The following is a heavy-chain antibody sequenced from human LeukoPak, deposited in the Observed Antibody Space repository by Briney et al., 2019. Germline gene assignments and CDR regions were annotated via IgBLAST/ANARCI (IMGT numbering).Heavy chain of an antibody. CDR3: AKDGLVVVAPFDY. J-gene: IGHJ4*02. CDR2: IRYDGSNK. CDR1: GFTFSSYG. V-gene: IGHV3-30*02. Sequence: PGGSLRLSCAASGFTFSSYGMHWVRQAPGKGLEWVAFIRYDGSNKYYADSVKGRFTISRDNSKNTLYLQMNSLRAEDTAVYYCAKDGLVVVAPFDYWGQGTLITVST. D-gene: IGHD3-22*01.